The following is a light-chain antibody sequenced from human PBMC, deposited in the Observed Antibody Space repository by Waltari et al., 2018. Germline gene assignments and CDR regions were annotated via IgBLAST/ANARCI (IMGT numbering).Light chain of an antibody. Sequence: SSELTQGPDVSVALGQTVKITCQGDRPRTSYASWYQVKPGQAPVLVRFGKEKRPSGLPDRISGDSSGTTSSLTITGAQAEDEADYYCHSRKGRDNQVVFGGGTKLTVL. V-gene: IGLV3-19*01. J-gene: IGLJ3*02. CDR1: RPRTSY. CDR2: GKE. CDR3: HSRKGRDNQVV.